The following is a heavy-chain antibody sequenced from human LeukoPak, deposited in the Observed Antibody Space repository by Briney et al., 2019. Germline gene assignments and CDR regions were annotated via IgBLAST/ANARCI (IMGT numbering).Heavy chain of an antibody. CDR3: AREGKLAMATTSDAFDI. D-gene: IGHD5-24*01. CDR1: GNSISSYYYY. V-gene: IGHV4-61*02. J-gene: IGHJ3*02. CDR2: VYPSGNT. Sequence: PSETLSLTCTVSGNSISSYYYYWSWVRQPAGKGLEWIGRVYPSGNTNYNPYNPSLTDRVTISIDASRNQFSLILTSVTAADTAVYYCAREGKLAMATTSDAFDIWGQGTMVTVSS.